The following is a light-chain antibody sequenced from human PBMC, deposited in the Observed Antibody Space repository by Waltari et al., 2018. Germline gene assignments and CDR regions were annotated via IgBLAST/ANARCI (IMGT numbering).Light chain of an antibody. CDR1: SSDVGGYNL. Sequence: QSALTQPASVSGSPGQSISISCTGTSSDVGGYNLVSWYQHPPGKAPKLIIYEGTTRPSGISTRFSGSKSGNTASLTISGLQADDEADYYCCSYAGSRAFVFGTGTKVTVV. V-gene: IGLV2-23*01. CDR2: EGT. J-gene: IGLJ1*01. CDR3: CSYAGSRAFV.